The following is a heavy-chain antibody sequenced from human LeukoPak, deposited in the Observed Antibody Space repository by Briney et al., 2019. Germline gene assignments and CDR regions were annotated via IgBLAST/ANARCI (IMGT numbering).Heavy chain of an antibody. D-gene: IGHD4-23*01. CDR3: AFQDGGIVY. V-gene: IGHV3-48*02. J-gene: IGHJ4*02. Sequence: GGSLRPSCAASGFTFSTYSLNWVRQAPGKGLEWVSYISSSSGIIYADSVKGRCTVSRDNAKNSLYLQMNSLRDDDTGVYYCAFQDGGIVYWGQGTLVTVSS. CDR2: ISSSSGII. CDR1: GFTFSTYS.